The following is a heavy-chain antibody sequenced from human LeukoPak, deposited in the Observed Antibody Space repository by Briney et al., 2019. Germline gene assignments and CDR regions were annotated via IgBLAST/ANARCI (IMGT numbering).Heavy chain of an antibody. CDR2: IDWDDDK. V-gene: IGHV2-70*11. J-gene: IGHJ4*02. CDR3: ARSPSGLDCSGGSCYSIFGY. D-gene: IGHD2-15*01. Sequence: SGPALVKPTQTLTLTCTFSGFSLSTRGMCVNWILQPPGKALEWLARIDWDDDKYYRTSLKTRLTISKDTSKNQVVLSMTNMDPVDTATYYCARSPSGLDCSGGSCYSIFGYWGQGSRVTVSS. CDR1: GFSLSTRGMC.